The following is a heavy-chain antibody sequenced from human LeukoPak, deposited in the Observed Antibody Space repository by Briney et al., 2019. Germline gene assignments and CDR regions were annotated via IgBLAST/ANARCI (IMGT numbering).Heavy chain of an antibody. V-gene: IGHV1-69*06. CDR2: IIPIFGTA. J-gene: IGHJ6*03. CDR1: GGTFSSYA. CDR3: ARVPHNGWVDTAMVTPAGYYYYYMDV. Sequence: GASVKVSCKASGGTFSSYAISWVRQAPGQGLEWMGGIIPIFGTANYAQKFQGRVTITADKSTSTAYMELSSLRSEDTAVYYCARVPHNGWVDTAMVTPAGYYYYYMDVWGKGTTVTVSS. D-gene: IGHD5-18*01.